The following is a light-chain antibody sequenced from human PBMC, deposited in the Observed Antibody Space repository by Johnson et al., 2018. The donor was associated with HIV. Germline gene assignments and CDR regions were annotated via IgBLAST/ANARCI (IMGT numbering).Light chain of an antibody. J-gene: IGLJ1*01. V-gene: IGLV1-51*02. CDR1: SSNIGNNY. CDR2: END. Sequence: SVLTQPPSVSAAPGQKVTISCSGSSSNIGNNYVSWYQQLPGTAPKLLIYENDKRPSGIPDRFSGSKSGTSATLGIPGLPTGDEADYYCGTWDSSLSAGVFGTGTKVTVL. CDR3: GTWDSSLSAGV.